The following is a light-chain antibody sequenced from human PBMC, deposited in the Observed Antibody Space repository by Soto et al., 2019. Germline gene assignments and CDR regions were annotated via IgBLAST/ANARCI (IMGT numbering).Light chain of an antibody. Sequence: EIVMTQSPATLSVSPGERATLSCRASQSVSSNLAWYQQKPGQAPRLLIYGASTRATGIPARFSGSGSVTEFTFTISSLQYEDFAIYYCQQYNNWPPLTFGGGTKVEIK. CDR1: QSVSSN. CDR2: GAS. J-gene: IGKJ4*01. CDR3: QQYNNWPPLT. V-gene: IGKV3-15*01.